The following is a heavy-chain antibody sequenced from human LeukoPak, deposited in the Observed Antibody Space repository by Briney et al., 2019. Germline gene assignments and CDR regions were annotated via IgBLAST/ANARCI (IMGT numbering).Heavy chain of an antibody. CDR1: GFTLSSYS. Sequence: GGSLTLSCPASGFTLSSYSMKWVRQAAGKGLEWVSSISSSSSYIYHAHSVKGPFTISRDNAKNSLYLQMNSLRAEDTAVYYCARDPPTYYDFWSGTTSYYFDYWGQGTLVTVSS. J-gene: IGHJ4*02. D-gene: IGHD3-3*01. CDR2: ISSSSSYI. CDR3: ARDPPTYYDFWSGTTSYYFDY. V-gene: IGHV3-21*01.